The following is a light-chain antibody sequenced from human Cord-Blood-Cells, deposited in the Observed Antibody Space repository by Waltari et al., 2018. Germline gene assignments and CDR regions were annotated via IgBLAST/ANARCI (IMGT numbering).Light chain of an antibody. Sequence: DIQMTQSPSSLSASVGDRVTITCRASQSISSYLNWYQQKPGKAPKLLIYAASSLQSGVXXXFSCSGSGTDFTLTISSLQPEDFATYYCQQSYSTPPYTFGQGTKLEIK. V-gene: IGKV1-39*01. CDR2: AAS. CDR3: QQSYSTPPYT. J-gene: IGKJ2*01. CDR1: QSISSY.